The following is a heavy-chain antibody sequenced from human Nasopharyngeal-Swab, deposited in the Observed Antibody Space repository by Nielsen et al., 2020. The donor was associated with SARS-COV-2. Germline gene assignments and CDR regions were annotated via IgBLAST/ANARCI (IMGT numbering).Heavy chain of an antibody. CDR1: GFTFSSYE. V-gene: IGHV3-48*03. CDR2: ISSSGSTI. D-gene: IGHD3-10*01. CDR3: ARGSSEYYYYDMDV. Sequence: GESLKISCAASGFTFSSYEMNWVRQAPGKGLEWVSYISSSGSTIYYADSVKGRFTISRDNAKNSLYLQMNSLRAEDTAVYYCARGSSEYYYYDMDVWGQGTTVTVSS. J-gene: IGHJ6*02.